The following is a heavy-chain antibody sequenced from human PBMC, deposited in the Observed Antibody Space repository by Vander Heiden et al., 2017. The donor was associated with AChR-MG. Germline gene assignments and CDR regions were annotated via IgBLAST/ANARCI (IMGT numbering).Heavy chain of an antibody. CDR3: ASGWELPHFDY. CDR1: GFTFSSYA. J-gene: IGHJ4*02. V-gene: IGHV3-23*01. D-gene: IGHD1-26*01. Sequence: EVQLLESGGGLVQPGGSLRLSRAAAGFTFSSYAMSWVRQAPGKGLEWVSAISCSGGSTYYADSVKGRFTISRDNSKNTLYLQMNSLRAEDTAVYYCASGWELPHFDYWGQGTLVTVSS. CDR2: ISCSGGST.